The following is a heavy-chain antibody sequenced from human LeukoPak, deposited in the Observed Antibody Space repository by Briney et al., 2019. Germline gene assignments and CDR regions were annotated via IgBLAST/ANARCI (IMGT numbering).Heavy chain of an antibody. CDR3: ARDWGSAI. Sequence: GGSLRLSCAASGFKFDDYGVSWVRQAPGKGLEWVSGTNWNGGRTGYTDSVKGRFTISRDNAKNSLYLQMNSLRADDTAFYYCARDWGSAIWGQGTLVTVSS. CDR1: GFKFDDYG. J-gene: IGHJ4*02. D-gene: IGHD3-16*01. CDR2: TNWNGGRT. V-gene: IGHV3-20*04.